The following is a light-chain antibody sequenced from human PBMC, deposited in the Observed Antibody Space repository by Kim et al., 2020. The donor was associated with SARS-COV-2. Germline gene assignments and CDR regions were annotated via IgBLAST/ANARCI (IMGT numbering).Light chain of an antibody. CDR1: QSVLYISNNQNY. CDR2: WAS. J-gene: IGKJ2*01. V-gene: IGKV4-1*01. CDR3: QQYYSTPYT. Sequence: DIVMTQSPDSLAVSLGERATINCKSSQSVLYISNNQNYLAWYQQKPGQPPKLLIYWASTREYGVPDRFSGSGSGTDFTLTISSLQAEDVAVYYCQQYYSTPYTFGQGTKLEI.